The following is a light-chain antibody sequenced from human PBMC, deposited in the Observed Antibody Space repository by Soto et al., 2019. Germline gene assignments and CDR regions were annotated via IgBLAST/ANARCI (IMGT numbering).Light chain of an antibody. V-gene: IGLV6-57*02. Sequence: NFMLAQPHSVSESPGRTITISCTGSSGTVVTNYVQWYQQRPGSAPTTVIYEDTQRPSGVPDRFSGSIDRSSNSASLTISGLKTEDEADYYCQSSDNTNHVVFGGGTKGTVL. J-gene: IGLJ2*01. CDR1: SGTVVTNY. CDR3: QSSDNTNHVV. CDR2: EDT.